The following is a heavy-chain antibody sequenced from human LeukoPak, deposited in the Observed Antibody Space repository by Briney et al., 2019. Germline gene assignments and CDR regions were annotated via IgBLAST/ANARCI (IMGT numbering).Heavy chain of an antibody. CDR3: ARDSISGSYVHYDN. CDR1: GYTFTNYY. J-gene: IGHJ4*02. CDR2: INTNTGNP. D-gene: IGHD1-26*01. V-gene: IGHV7-4-1*02. Sequence: ASVTVSCKASGYTFTNYYMHWVRQAPGHGLEWMGWINTNTGNPTYAQGFTGRFVFSLDTSVSTAYLQINSLKAEDTAVYYCARDSISGSYVHYDNWGQGTLVTVSS.